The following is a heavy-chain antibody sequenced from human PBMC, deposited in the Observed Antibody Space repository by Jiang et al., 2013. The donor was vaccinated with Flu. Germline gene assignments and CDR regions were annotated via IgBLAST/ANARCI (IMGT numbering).Heavy chain of an antibody. CDR1: GYSFSSYW. V-gene: IGHV5-51*01. CDR2: IYPGDSDT. D-gene: IGHD2-2*01. J-gene: IGHJ6*02. Sequence: CKGSGYSFSSYWIGWVRQMPGKGLEWMGIIYPGDSDTRYSPSFQGQVTISADKSISTVYLQWSSLKASDTAMYYCALKCYCSSTNCYGCVWGQGTTVTVSS. CDR3: ALKCYCSSTNCYGCV.